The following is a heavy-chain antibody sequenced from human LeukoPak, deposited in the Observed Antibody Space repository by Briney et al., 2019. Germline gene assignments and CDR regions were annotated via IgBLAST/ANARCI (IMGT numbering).Heavy chain of an antibody. D-gene: IGHD3-22*01. CDR3: AKDSQNYYDSSGYFN. V-gene: IGHV3-9*01. CDR2: ISWNSGSI. CDR1: GFTFDDYA. Sequence: GGSLRLSCAASGFTFDDYAMHWVRQAPGKGLEWVSGISWNSGSIGYADSVKGRFTISRDNAKNSLYLQMNSLRAEDTALYYCAKDSQNYYDSSGYFNWGQGTLVTVSS. J-gene: IGHJ4*02.